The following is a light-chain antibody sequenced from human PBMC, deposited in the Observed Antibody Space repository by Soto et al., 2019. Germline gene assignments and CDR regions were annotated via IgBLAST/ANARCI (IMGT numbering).Light chain of an antibody. J-gene: IGLJ2*01. CDR2: DVS. V-gene: IGLV2-14*01. CDR3: SSYTSSSTGVV. CDR1: SSDVGAYNY. Sequence: QSALTQPASVSGSPGQSITISCTGTSSDVGAYNYVSWYQQHPGKAPKLMIYDVSNRPSGVSNRFSGSKSGNTASLTISGLQAEDEADYYCSSYTSSSTGVVFGGGTQLTVL.